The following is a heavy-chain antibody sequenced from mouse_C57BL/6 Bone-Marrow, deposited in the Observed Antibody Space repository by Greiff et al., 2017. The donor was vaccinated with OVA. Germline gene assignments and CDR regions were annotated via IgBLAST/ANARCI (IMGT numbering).Heavy chain of an antibody. D-gene: IGHD1-1*01. V-gene: IGHV14-3*01. J-gene: IGHJ2*01. CDR1: GFNIKNTY. CDR3: ARRLLRYPLRNYFDY. CDR2: IDPANGNT. Sequence: EVQLQESVAELVRPGASVKLSCTASGFNIKNTYMLWVKQRPEQGLDWIGRIDPANGNTKYAPNFQGKATITADTSSNTAYLQLRSLTSEDTAIYYSARRLLRYPLRNYFDYWVQGTTLTVSS.